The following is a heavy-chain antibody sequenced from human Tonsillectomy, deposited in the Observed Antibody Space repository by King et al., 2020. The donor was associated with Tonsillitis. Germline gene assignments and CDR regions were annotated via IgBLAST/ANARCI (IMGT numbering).Heavy chain of an antibody. V-gene: IGHV3-21*01. CDR3: AREMETIRYYYYGMDV. Sequence: VQLVESGGGLVKPGGSLRLSCAASGFTFSSYSMNWVRQAPGKGLEWVSSISSSSSYIYYADSVKGRFTISRDNAKNSLYLQMNSLRAEDTAVYYCAREMETIRYYYYGMDVWGQGTTVTVSS. J-gene: IGHJ6*02. D-gene: IGHD5-24*01. CDR2: ISSSSSYI. CDR1: GFTFSSYS.